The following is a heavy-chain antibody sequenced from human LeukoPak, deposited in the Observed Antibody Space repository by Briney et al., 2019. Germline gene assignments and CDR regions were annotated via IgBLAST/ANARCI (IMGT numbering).Heavy chain of an antibody. Sequence: GGSLRLSCAASGFTFSSYSMNWVRQAPGKGLEWVSSISSSSSYIYYADSVKGRFTISRDNAKNSLYLQMNSLRAEDTAVYYCARTRIVVAGQPSYYFDYWGQGTLVTVSS. CDR1: GFTFSSYS. V-gene: IGHV3-21*01. CDR2: ISSSSSYI. CDR3: ARTRIVVAGQPSYYFDY. J-gene: IGHJ4*02. D-gene: IGHD6-19*01.